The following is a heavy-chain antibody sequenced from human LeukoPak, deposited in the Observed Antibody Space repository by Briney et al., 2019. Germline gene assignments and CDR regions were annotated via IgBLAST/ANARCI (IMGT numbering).Heavy chain of an antibody. CDR2: ISAYNGNT. V-gene: IGHV1-18*04. D-gene: IGHD1-26*01. J-gene: IGHJ4*02. CDR1: GYTFTGYY. CDR3: ARGAIVGATTPSDY. Sequence: GASVKVSCKASGYTFTGYYMHWVRQAPGQGLEWMGWISAYNGNTNYAQKLQGRVTMTTDTSTSTAYMELRSLRSDDTAVYYCARGAIVGATTPSDYWGQGTLVTVSS.